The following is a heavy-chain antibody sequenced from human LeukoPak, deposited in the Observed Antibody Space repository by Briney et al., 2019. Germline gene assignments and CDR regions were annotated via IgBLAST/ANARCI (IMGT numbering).Heavy chain of an antibody. D-gene: IGHD2-8*02. CDR3: AKGGGQSTDYYYYYMDV. CDR1: GFTFSSYA. V-gene: IGHV3-23*01. CDR2: ISGSGGST. Sequence: QAGGSLRLSCTASGFTFSSYAMSWVRQAPGKGLEWVSIISGSGGSTYYADSVKGRFTISRDNSKNTLYLQMNSLRAEDTAIYYCAKGGGQSTDYYYYYMDVWGKGTTVTVSS. J-gene: IGHJ6*03.